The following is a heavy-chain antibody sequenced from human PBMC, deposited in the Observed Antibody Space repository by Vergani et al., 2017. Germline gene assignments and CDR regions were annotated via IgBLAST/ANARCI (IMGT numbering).Heavy chain of an antibody. V-gene: IGHV1-18*01. CDR1: GYTFTSYG. Sequence: QVQLVQSGAEVKKPGASVKVSCKASGYTFTSYGISWVRQAPGQGLEWMGWISAYNGNTNYAQKLQGRVTMTTDTSTSTAYMELRSMRSDDTAVYDCARDDEYGSGRRDTPYYDGMDVWGQGTTVTVSS. CDR3: ARDDEYGSGRRDTPYYDGMDV. CDR2: ISAYNGNT. D-gene: IGHD3-10*01. J-gene: IGHJ6*02.